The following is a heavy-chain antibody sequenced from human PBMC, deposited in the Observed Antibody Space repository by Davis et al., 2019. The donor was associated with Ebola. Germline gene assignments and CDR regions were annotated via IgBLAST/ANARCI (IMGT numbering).Heavy chain of an antibody. D-gene: IGHD3-3*01. CDR2: IKQDGSEK. V-gene: IGHV3-7*01. J-gene: IGHJ5*02. CDR3: ARDPTISGVVITGWFDP. CDR1: GFTFSSYW. Sequence: PGGSLRLSCAATGFTFSSYWMSWVRQAPGKGLEWVANIKQDGSEKYYVDSVKGRFTISRDNAKNSLYLQMNSLRAEDTAVYYCARDPTISGVVITGWFDPWGQGTLVTVSS.